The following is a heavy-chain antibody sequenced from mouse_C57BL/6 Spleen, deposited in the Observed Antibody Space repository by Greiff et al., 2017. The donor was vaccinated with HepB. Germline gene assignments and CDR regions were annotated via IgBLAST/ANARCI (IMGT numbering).Heavy chain of an antibody. CDR2: INPSNGGT. V-gene: IGHV1-53*01. J-gene: IGHJ3*01. D-gene: IGHD4-1*01. CDR3: ARSGNWDGAWFAY. Sequence: QVQLQQSGTELVKPGASVKLSCKASGYTFTSYWMHWVKQRPGQGLEWIGNINPSNGGTNYNEKFKSKATLTVDKSSSTAYMQLSSLTSEDSAVYYCARSGNWDGAWFAYWGQGTLVTVSA. CDR1: GYTFTSYW.